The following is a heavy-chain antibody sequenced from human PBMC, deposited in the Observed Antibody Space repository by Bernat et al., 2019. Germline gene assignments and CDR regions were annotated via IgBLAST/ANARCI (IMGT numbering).Heavy chain of an antibody. Sequence: QVQLVESGGGVVQPGRSPRLSCAASGFTFSSYGMHWVRQAPGKGLEWVAVIWYDGSNKYYADSVKGRFTISRDNSKNTLYLQMNSLRAEDTAVYYCARESPSGSSGPEGAFDIWGQGTMVTVSS. D-gene: IGHD6-6*01. CDR1: GFTFSSYG. CDR3: ARESPSGSSGPEGAFDI. J-gene: IGHJ3*02. CDR2: IWYDGSNK. V-gene: IGHV3-33*01.